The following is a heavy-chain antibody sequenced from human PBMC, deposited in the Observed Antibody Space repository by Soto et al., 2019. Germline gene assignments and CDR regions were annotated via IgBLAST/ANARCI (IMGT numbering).Heavy chain of an antibody. D-gene: IGHD3-22*01. V-gene: IGHV1-69*13. CDR2: IIPIFGTA. CDR1: GGTFSSYA. CDR3: ARPANYYDSRGYLDYYFDY. J-gene: IGHJ4*02. Sequence: SVKVSCKASGGTFSSYAISWVRQAPGQGLEWMGGIIPIFGTANYAQKFQGRVTITADESTSTAYMELSSLRSEDTAVCYCARPANYYDSRGYLDYYFDYWGQGTLVTVSS.